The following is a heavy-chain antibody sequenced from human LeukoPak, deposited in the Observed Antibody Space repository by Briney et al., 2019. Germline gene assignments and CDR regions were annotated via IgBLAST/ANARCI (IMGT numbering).Heavy chain of an antibody. D-gene: IGHD3-3*01. J-gene: IGHJ4*02. CDR3: ARDTSFLEWLSDY. Sequence: GGSLRLSCAASGFTFSSYSMNWVRQAPGKGLEWVSSISSSSSYIYYADSVKGRFTISRDNAKNSLYLQMNSLRAEDTAVYYCARDTSFLEWLSDYWGQGTLVTVSS. V-gene: IGHV3-21*01. CDR1: GFTFSSYS. CDR2: ISSSSSYI.